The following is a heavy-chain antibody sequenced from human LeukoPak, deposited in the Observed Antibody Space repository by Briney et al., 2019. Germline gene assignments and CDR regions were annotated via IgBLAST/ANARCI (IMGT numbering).Heavy chain of an antibody. Sequence: PGGSLRLSCAASGFSFSSYSMTWVRQAPGKGLEWVSSISSRNSYIYYADSVKGRFTISRDNAKNSLYLQMNSLRAEDTAVYYCARDLRYTSYFDYWGQGTLVTVSS. V-gene: IGHV3-21*01. D-gene: IGHD1-14*01. CDR1: GFSFSSYS. CDR2: ISSRNSYI. J-gene: IGHJ4*02. CDR3: ARDLRYTSYFDY.